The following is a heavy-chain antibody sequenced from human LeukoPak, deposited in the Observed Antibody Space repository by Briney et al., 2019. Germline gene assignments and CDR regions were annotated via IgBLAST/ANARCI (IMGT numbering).Heavy chain of an antibody. Sequence: KSSETLSLTCTVSGGSISSYYWSWIRQPPGKGLEWIGYIYYSGSTNYNPSLKSRVTISVDTSKNQFSLKLSSVTAADTAVYYCARVSGSGPPRYFDLWGRGTLVTVSS. J-gene: IGHJ2*01. CDR1: GGSISSYY. CDR2: IYYSGST. CDR3: ARVSGSGPPRYFDL. D-gene: IGHD2-15*01. V-gene: IGHV4-59*01.